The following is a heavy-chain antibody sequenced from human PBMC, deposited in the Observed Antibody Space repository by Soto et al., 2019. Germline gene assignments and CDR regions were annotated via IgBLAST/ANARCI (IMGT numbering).Heavy chain of an antibody. Sequence: GGSLRLACAASRVTFSSCAMSCARQSPGKGLEWVSAISGSGGSTYYADSVKGRFAISRDNSKNTLYLQMNSLRAEDTAVYYCAKEGLHYGMDVWGQGTTVTVSS. D-gene: IGHD2-15*01. CDR2: ISGSGGST. J-gene: IGHJ6*02. V-gene: IGHV3-23*01. CDR1: RVTFSSCA. CDR3: AKEGLHYGMDV.